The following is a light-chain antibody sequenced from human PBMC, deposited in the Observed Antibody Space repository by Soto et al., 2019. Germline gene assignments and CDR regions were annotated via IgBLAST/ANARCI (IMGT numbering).Light chain of an antibody. Sequence: IPMTQSPSTVSASVGDKVIITCRASQHIRDSLAWYQQRPGKAPQLLIYKASHLQAGVPSRFSGTGFGTEFTLTFTSLQPDDLATYYCQHYEHYPWTFGQGTKVEV. CDR1: QHIRDS. V-gene: IGKV1-5*03. J-gene: IGKJ1*01. CDR3: QHYEHYPWT. CDR2: KAS.